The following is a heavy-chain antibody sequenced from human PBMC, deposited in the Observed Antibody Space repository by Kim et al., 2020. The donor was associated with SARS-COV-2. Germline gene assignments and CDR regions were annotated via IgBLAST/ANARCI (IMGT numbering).Heavy chain of an antibody. V-gene: IGHV3-7*03. CDR2: IKQDGSEK. CDR3: ARGGRPYSRSRGYYFDY. D-gene: IGHD6-13*01. J-gene: IGHJ4*02. Sequence: GGSLRLSCAASGFTFSSYWMSWVRQAPGKGLEWVANIKQDGSEKYYVDSVKGRFTISRDNAKNSLYLQMNSLRAEDTAVYYCARGGRPYSRSRGYYFDYWGQGTLVTVSS. CDR1: GFTFSSYW.